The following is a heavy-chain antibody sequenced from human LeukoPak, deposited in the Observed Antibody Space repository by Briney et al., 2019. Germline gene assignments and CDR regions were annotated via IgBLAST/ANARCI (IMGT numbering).Heavy chain of an antibody. J-gene: IGHJ4*02. CDR3: ARDLSPVVRASPMGY. V-gene: IGHV3-30*03. CDR2: ITYDGYYK. Sequence: GPSLRLSCAASAFTFTNYGMHWVRQAPGKGLEWVALITYDGYYKYYSDSVKGRFTISSDTSKNTLYLQMNSLRAEDTAVYYCARDLSPVVRASPMGYWGQGTPVTVSS. D-gene: IGHD3-10*01. CDR1: AFTFTNYG.